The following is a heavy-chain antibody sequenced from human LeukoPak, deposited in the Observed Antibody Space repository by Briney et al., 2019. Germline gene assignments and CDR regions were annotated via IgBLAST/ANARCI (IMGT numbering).Heavy chain of an antibody. CDR2: INHSGST. CDR3: ARATYYYDSSGYRRSWFDP. V-gene: IGHV4-34*01. Sequence: SETLSLTCAVYGGSFSGYYWSWIRQPPGKGLEWIGEINHSGSTNYNPSLKSRVTISVDTSKNQFSLKLSSVTAADTAVYYCARATYYYDSSGYRRSWFDPWGQGTLVTVSS. D-gene: IGHD3-22*01. J-gene: IGHJ5*02. CDR1: GGSFSGYY.